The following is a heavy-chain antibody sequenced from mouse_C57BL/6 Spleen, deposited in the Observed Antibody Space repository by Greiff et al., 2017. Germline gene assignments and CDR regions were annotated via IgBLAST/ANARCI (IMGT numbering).Heavy chain of an antibody. CDR2: IYPGDGDT. CDR1: GYAFSSSW. V-gene: IGHV1-82*01. Sequence: VQLQQSGPELVKPGASVKISCKASGYAFSSSWMNWVKQRPGKGLEWIGRIYPGDGDTNYNGKFKGKATLTADKSSSTAYMQLSSLTSEDTAVYFCAREGGCSYYFDFWGQGTTLTVSS. J-gene: IGHJ2*01. CDR3: AREGGCSYYFDF.